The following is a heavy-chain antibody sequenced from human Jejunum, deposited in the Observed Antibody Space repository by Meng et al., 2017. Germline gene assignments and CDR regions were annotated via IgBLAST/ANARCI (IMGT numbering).Heavy chain of an antibody. J-gene: IGHJ4*02. D-gene: IGHD2-2*01. V-gene: IGHV3-11*01. Sequence: GHVVESGGGFVKPVGSLRLSCAASGFTFSDYQMSWIRQAPGKRLEWVSCIAPSGSTIYYADSVGGRFTFSRDNAKNSLYLQMNSLRVEDTAVYYCARGCTRPDYWGQGTLVTVSS. CDR1: GFTFSDYQ. CDR2: IAPSGSTI. CDR3: ARGCTRPDY.